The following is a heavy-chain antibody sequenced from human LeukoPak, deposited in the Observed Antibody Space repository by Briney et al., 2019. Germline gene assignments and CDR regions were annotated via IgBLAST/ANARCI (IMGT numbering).Heavy chain of an antibody. CDR3: ARSRGYSYEDN. V-gene: IGHV1-2*02. D-gene: IGHD5-18*01. J-gene: IGHJ4*02. CDR2: INLKNGGT. Sequence: ASVTVSCKASGYTFTGYYIHWVRQAPGQGLEWMGWINLKNGGTDYAQRFRGRVTLTRDTSISTAYMELSSLRSDDTAVYYCARSRGYSYEDNWGQGTPVTVSS. CDR1: GYTFTGYY.